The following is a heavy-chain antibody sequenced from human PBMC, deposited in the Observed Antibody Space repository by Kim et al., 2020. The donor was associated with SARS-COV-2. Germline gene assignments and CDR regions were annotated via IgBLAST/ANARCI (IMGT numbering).Heavy chain of an antibody. V-gene: IGHV4-61*02. CDR3: ARAVTGYRPYFDY. Sequence: SETLSLTCTVSGGSISSGSYYWSWIRQPAGKGLEWIGRIYTSGSTNYNPSLKSRVTISVDTSKNQFSLKLSSVTATDTAVYYCARAVTGYRPYFDYWGQGTLVTVSS. J-gene: IGHJ4*02. D-gene: IGHD5-12*01. CDR2: IYTSGST. CDR1: GGSISSGSYY.